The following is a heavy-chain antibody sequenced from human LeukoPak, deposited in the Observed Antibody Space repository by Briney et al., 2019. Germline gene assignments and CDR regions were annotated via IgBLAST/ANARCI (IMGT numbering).Heavy chain of an antibody. J-gene: IGHJ4*02. D-gene: IGHD1-26*01. CDR3: ARDGGTYSVDY. CDR1: GYTLTSHK. CDR2: IKPSGGST. Sequence: ASVKVSCKASGYTLTSHKMHWVRRAPGQGLEWMGIIKPSGGSTVYAQNFQGRVTMTRDTSTSTVYMELSSLTSVDTAVYYCARDGGTYSVDYWGQGTLVTVSS. V-gene: IGHV1-46*01.